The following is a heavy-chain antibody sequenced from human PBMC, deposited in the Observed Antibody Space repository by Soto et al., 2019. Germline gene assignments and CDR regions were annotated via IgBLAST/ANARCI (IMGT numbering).Heavy chain of an antibody. V-gene: IGHV4-31*03. J-gene: IGHJ6*02. CDR1: GGSXXXXXXX. CDR3: XAXXXXXRXFYGMDV. Sequence: QVQLQESGPGLVKPSQTLSLTCTVSGGSXXXXXXXWSWIRQXXGXGLEWIGYIYYSGSTYYNPSLKSRVTXXXXXXXXXXXXXXXXXXXXXXXXXXXAXXXXXRXFYGMDVWGQGTTVTVSS. CDR2: IYYSGST.